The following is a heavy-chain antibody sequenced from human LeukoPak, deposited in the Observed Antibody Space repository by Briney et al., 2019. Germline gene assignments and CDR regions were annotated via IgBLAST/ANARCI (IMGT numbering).Heavy chain of an antibody. Sequence: GGSLRLSCAASGFTFRSYSMNWVRQAPGKGLEWVSSISSSSSYIYYADSVKGRFTISRDNAKNSLYLQMNSLRAEDTAVYYCARPHLGPMVYATYYYYYMDVWGKGTTVTVSS. CDR1: GFTFRSYS. J-gene: IGHJ6*03. CDR3: ARPHLGPMVYATYYYYYMDV. CDR2: ISSSSSYI. D-gene: IGHD2-8*01. V-gene: IGHV3-21*01.